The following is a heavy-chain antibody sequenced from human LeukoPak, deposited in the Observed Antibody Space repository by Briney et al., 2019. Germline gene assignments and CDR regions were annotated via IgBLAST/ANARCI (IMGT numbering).Heavy chain of an antibody. CDR1: GGSIISYY. D-gene: IGHD3-10*01. Sequence: SETLSLTCTVSGGSIISYYWSWIRQPPGKGVEWIGYIYYSGSTNYNPSLKSRVTISVDTSKNQFSLKLSSVTAADTAVYYCATSRFGELYYFDYWGQGTLVTVSS. V-gene: IGHV4-59*01. CDR2: IYYSGST. CDR3: ATSRFGELYYFDY. J-gene: IGHJ4*02.